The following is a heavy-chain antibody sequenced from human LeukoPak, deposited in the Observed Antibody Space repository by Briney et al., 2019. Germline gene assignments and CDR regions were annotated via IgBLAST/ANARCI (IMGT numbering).Heavy chain of an antibody. CDR2: ISYDGSNK. CDR3: TKWVGPWDTAMAPFDY. Sequence: GSLRLSCAASGFTFSSYGMHWVRQAPGKGLEWMAVISYDGSNKYYADSVKGRFTISRDNSKNTLYLQMNSLRAEDTAVYYCTKWVGPWDTAMAPFDYWGQGTLVTVSS. V-gene: IGHV3-30*18. D-gene: IGHD5-18*01. J-gene: IGHJ4*02. CDR1: GFTFSSYG.